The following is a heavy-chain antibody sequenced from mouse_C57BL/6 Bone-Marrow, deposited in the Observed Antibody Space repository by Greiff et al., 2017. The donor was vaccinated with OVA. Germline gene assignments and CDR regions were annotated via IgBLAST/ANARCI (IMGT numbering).Heavy chain of an antibody. CDR3: TRRIYGSSPWYFDV. D-gene: IGHD1-1*01. J-gene: IGHJ1*03. V-gene: IGHV1-15*01. Sequence: VQLQESGAELVRPGASVTLSCKASGYTFTDYEMHWVKQTPVHGLEWIGAIDPETGGTAYNQKFKGKAILTADKSSSTAYMELRSLTSEDSAVYYCTRRIYGSSPWYFDVWGTGTTVTVSS. CDR2: IDPETGGT. CDR1: GYTFTDYE.